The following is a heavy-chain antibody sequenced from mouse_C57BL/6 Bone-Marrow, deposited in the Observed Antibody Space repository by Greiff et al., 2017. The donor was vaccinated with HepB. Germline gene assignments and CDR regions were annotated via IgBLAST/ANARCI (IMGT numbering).Heavy chain of an antibody. CDR3: ARSYHSLYYFDC. CDR2: IYPGSGST. J-gene: IGHJ2*01. V-gene: IGHV1-55*01. Sequence: QVQLQQPGAELVKPGASVKMSCKASGYTFTSYWITWVKQRPGQGLEWIGDIYPGSGSTNYNEKFKSKATLTVDTSSSTAYMQLSSLTSEDSAVYYCARSYHSLYYFDCWGQGTTLTVSS. CDR1: GYTFTSYW.